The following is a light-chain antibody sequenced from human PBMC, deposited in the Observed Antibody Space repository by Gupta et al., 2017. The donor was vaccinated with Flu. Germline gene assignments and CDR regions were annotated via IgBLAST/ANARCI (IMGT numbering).Light chain of an antibody. CDR3: SSDTSSSTYV. CDR2: EVT. V-gene: IGLV2-18*02. J-gene: IGLJ1*01. CDR1: SSDIGSYNR. Sequence: QSALTQPPSVSGSPGQSVTISCTGTSSDIGSYNRVSWYHQPPGTAPKLMIYEVTNRPAGVPNRFSGSKSGNTASLTISGLQAEDEADYYCSSDTSSSTYVFGTGTRVTVL.